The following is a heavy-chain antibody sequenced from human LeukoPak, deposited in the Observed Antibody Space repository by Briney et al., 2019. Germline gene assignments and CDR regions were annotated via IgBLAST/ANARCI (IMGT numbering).Heavy chain of an antibody. CDR2: IYYSGSI. CDR1: GGSIRTYY. D-gene: IGHD6-19*01. Sequence: PSETLSLTCTVPGGSIRTYYRRWIRQPPGKGLEWIGYIYYSGSINYNPSLKSRVTMSVDTSKHQFSLKLSSVTAAHTAVHYCARVPPSGYSSGWYGDFDYWGQGTLVSVFS. J-gene: IGHJ4*02. V-gene: IGHV4-59*12. CDR3: ARVPPSGYSSGWYGDFDY.